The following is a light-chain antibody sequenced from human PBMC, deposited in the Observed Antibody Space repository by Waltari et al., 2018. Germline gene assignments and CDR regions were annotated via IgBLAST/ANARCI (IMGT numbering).Light chain of an antibody. CDR2: AAS. CDR3: QQSYTTPWT. V-gene: IGKV1-39*01. Sequence: DIQLTQSPSSLSASVGDRITITCRAGQTISGYLNWYQQKSGIAPKLLIYAASSLQSGVPSRFSCSGSGTDFTLTIDSLQPEDSATYYCQQSYTTPWTFGQGTKVEVK. CDR1: QTISGY. J-gene: IGKJ1*01.